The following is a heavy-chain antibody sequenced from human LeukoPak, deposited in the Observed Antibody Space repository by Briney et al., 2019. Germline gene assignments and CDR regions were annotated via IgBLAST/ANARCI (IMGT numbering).Heavy chain of an antibody. CDR2: IHYSGTT. J-gene: IGHJ4*02. V-gene: IGHV4-39*01. Sequence: SETLSLTCTVSGGSISSSGYYWDWIRQPPGKGLDWVGTIHYSGTTFYKSSLESRLTMSVDTSKNQFSLKLSSVTAADTAVYYCVRRVDYYGSGSYFYYDYWGQGTLVTVSS. CDR3: VRRVDYYGSGSYFYYDY. D-gene: IGHD3-10*01. CDR1: GGSISSSGYY.